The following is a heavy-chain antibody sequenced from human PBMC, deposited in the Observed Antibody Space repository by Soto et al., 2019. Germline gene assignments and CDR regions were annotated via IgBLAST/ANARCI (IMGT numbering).Heavy chain of an antibody. CDR2: IYYSGT. D-gene: IGHD3-9*01. CDR1: GGSISSYY. V-gene: IGHV4-59*12. CDR3: ARDGGGYYDILTGSYIRDGIWFDP. J-gene: IGHJ5*02. Sequence: SETLSLTCTVSGGSISSYYWSWIRQPPGKGLEWIGYIYYSGTNYNPSLKSRVTISVDTSKNQFSLKLNSVTAADTAVYYCARDGGGYYDILTGSYIRDGIWFDPWGQGTLVTVSS.